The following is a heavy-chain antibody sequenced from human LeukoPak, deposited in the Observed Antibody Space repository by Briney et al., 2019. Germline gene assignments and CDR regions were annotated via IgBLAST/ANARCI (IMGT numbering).Heavy chain of an antibody. J-gene: IGHJ4*02. CDR3: ARGGRRWIQLWLDY. D-gene: IGHD5-18*01. CDR1: GYSISSGYY. CDR2: IYHSGST. V-gene: IGHV4-38-2*02. Sequence: SETLSLTCTVSGYSISSGYYWGWIRQPPGRGLEWIGSIYHSGSTYYNPSLKSRVTISVETSKNQFSLKLSSVTAADTAVYYCARGGRRWIQLWLDYWGQGTLVTVSS.